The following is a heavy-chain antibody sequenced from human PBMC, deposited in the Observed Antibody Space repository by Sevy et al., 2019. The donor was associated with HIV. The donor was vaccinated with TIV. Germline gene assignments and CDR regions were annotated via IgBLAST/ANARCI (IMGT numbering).Heavy chain of an antibody. J-gene: IGHJ4*02. V-gene: IGHV3-30*04. CDR1: GFTFSNYA. Sequence: GGSLRLSCAASGFTFSNYAMHWVRQAPGKGLEWVAVISYDGSNKYYEDSVKGRFTISRDNSKNTLSLQLNSVRAEDTAVYYCARVDEQRLLRLYYFDYWGQGTLVTVSS. D-gene: IGHD5-12*01. CDR3: ARVDEQRLLRLYYFDY. CDR2: ISYDGSNK.